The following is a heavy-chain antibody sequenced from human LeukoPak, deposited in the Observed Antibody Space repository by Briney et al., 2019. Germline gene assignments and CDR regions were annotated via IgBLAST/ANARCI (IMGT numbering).Heavy chain of an antibody. Sequence: SETLSLTCAMSGGSISPYSWSWIRQPPGKGLEWIGEINHSGTTYYNSSLESRVTISLDTSNNQFSLNLRSVTAADTAVFYCARMQQFHFDSDGYPPSKEVFDIWGQGTVVTVSS. D-gene: IGHD3-22*01. CDR3: ARMQQFHFDSDGYPPSKEVFDI. J-gene: IGHJ3*02. V-gene: IGHV4-34*01. CDR2: INHSGTT. CDR1: GGSISPYS.